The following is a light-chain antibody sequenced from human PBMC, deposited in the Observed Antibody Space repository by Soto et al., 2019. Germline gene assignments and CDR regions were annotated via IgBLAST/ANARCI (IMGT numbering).Light chain of an antibody. V-gene: IGLV2-14*01. Sequence: QSDLTQPRSVSGSPGQSVTISCTGTSSDVGGYNYVSWYQQHPGKAPKLMIYEVSNRPSGVSNRFSGSKSGNTASLTISGLQTEDEADYYCSSYTSSTLVIFGGGTKLTVL. J-gene: IGLJ2*01. CDR3: SSYTSSTLVI. CDR1: SSDVGGYNY. CDR2: EVS.